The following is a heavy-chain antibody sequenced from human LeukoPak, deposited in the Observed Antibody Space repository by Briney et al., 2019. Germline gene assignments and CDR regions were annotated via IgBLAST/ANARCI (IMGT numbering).Heavy chain of an antibody. V-gene: IGHV3-33*01. D-gene: IGHD5-18*01. CDR3: ARSVVGYYYFDS. J-gene: IGHJ4*02. CDR2: IWNDGSNK. Sequence: GGSLRLSCAESGSTLSTYDIHWVRQAPGKGLEWVAVIWNDGSNKYYGDSVKGRFTISRDNSKNTLYLQMNSLRAEDTAIYYCARSVVGYYYFDSWGQGTLVTVSS. CDR1: GSTLSTYD.